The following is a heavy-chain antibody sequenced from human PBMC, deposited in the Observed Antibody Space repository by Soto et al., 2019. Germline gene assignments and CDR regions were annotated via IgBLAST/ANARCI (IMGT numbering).Heavy chain of an antibody. CDR1: GFTFSSYE. D-gene: IGHD3-3*01. CDR3: AKDKERGGYDSDFDS. CDR2: ITGGNT. J-gene: IGHJ4*02. V-gene: IGHV3-23*04. Sequence: EVQLVESGGGLVQPGGSLRLSCAASGFTFSSYEMNWVRQAPGKGLEWVSTITGGNTYYAASVKGRFTISRDNSKNTLYLQMSSLRAEDTALYYCAKDKERGGYDSDFDSWGQGTLVTVSS.